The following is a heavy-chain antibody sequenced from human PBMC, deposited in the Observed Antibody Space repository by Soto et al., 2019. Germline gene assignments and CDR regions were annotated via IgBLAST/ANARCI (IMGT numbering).Heavy chain of an antibody. D-gene: IGHD1-1*01. CDR1: GFIVRTYA. CDR3: AKDLRPDGRYDLDY. V-gene: IGHV3-23*01. Sequence: EVQLLESGGGLAQPGGSLRLSCAASGFIVRTYAMNWVRQAPGKGLEWVSVMVGDGSSSDYADSVRGRFTISRDNSKNTLYLQMNILRAEDTAVYYCAKDLRPDGRYDLDYWGQGTLVTVSS. CDR2: MVGDGSSS. J-gene: IGHJ4*02.